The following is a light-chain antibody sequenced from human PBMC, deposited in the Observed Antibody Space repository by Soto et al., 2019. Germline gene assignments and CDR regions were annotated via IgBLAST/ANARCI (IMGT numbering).Light chain of an antibody. J-gene: IGLJ1*01. CDR3: QSYDSSLSAYV. CDR1: SSNIGAGYD. V-gene: IGLV1-40*01. CDR2: GNM. Sequence: QSVLTQPPSVSGAPGQRVTISCTGSSSNIGAGYDVHWYQQLPGTAPKLLIFGNMNRPSGVPDRFSGSRSGLAITGLQAEDEADYYCQSYDSSLSAYVFGAGTKVTVL.